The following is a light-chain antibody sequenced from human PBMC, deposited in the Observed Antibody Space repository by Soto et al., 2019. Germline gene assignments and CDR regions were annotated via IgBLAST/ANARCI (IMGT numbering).Light chain of an antibody. CDR3: QQYDKSPFT. Sequence: EVGLTQSPGTLSLSPGERATLSCRASQRVTSTYLAWYQQKPGQAPRLLIYGASNRATGIPDRFSGSGSGPDFTLTIRRLEPEDFAVYFCQQYDKSPFTFGPGTKVDIK. J-gene: IGKJ3*01. V-gene: IGKV3-20*01. CDR1: QRVTSTY. CDR2: GAS.